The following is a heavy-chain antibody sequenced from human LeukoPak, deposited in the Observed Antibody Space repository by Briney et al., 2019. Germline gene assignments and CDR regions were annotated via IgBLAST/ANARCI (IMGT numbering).Heavy chain of an antibody. CDR3: ARLYYYDSSGYDIPDAFDI. J-gene: IGHJ3*02. CDR1: GFTFSGYS. Sequence: GGSLRLSCAASGFTFSGYSMIWVRQAPGKGLEWVSSISSNSSHIYYADSVKGRFTISRDNAKNSLYLQMNSLRVEDTAVYYCARLYYYDSSGYDIPDAFDIWGQGTMVTVSS. V-gene: IGHV3-21*01. CDR2: ISSNSSHI. D-gene: IGHD3-22*01.